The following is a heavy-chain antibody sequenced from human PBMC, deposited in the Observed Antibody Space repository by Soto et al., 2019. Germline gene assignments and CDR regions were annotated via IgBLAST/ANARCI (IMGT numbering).Heavy chain of an antibody. J-gene: IGHJ6*02. CDR2: IYPGDSDT. Sequence: ELQLVQSGAEVKKPGESLKISCKGSGYSFTSYWIGWRRQMPGKGLEWMGIIYPGDSDTRYSPSFQGQVTISADKTISTAYLQWSSRKASDTAMYYCARTSAAGKYYYGMDVWGQGTTVTVSS. V-gene: IGHV5-51*01. D-gene: IGHD6-13*01. CDR1: GYSFTSYW. CDR3: ARTSAAGKYYYGMDV.